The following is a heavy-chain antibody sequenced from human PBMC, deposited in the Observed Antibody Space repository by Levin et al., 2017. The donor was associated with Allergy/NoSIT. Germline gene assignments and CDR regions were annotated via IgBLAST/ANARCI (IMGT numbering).Heavy chain of an antibody. D-gene: IGHD3-10*01. J-gene: IGHJ4*02. Sequence: NPSETLSLTCTISGGSISGYYWSWLRQPPGKGLEWIAYIHYSGSTNYNPSLKSRVTISVDTPKTQFSLRLSSVTAADTAVYYCARHSGSVVRGITIYYFDYWGQGKLVTVSS. V-gene: IGHV4-59*08. CDR2: IHYSGST. CDR1: GGSISGYY. CDR3: ARHSGSVVRGITIYYFDY.